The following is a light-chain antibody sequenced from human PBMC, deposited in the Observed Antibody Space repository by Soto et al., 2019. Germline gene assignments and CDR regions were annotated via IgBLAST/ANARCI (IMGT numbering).Light chain of an antibody. V-gene: IGKV3-11*01. CDR1: QSVSSY. J-gene: IGKJ4*01. CDR2: DAS. CDR3: KQLRNRNLT. Sequence: EIVLTQSPATLSLSPGERATLSCRASQSVSSYLAWYQQKPGHAPRLLIYDASNRATGIPAMFSGSGSRTDFTLTISSLEHEDCAGYYCKQLRNRNLTFGGGNKVESK.